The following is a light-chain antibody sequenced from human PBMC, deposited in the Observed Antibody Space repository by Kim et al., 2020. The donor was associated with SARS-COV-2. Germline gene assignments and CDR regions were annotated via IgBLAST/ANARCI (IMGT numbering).Light chain of an antibody. V-gene: IGKV1-33*01. CDR2: DAS. J-gene: IGKJ4*01. CDR3: QQYDSLLRLT. Sequence: DIQMTQSPSSLSASVGDRVTITCQASQDISNYLNWYQQKPGKAPKLLIYDASNLETGVPSRFSGSGSGTDFTFTISSLQPEDIATYYCQQYDSLLRLTFGGGTKVDIK. CDR1: QDISNY.